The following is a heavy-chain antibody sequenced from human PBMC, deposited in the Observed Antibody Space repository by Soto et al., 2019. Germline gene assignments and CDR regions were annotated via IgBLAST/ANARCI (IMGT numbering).Heavy chain of an antibody. J-gene: IGHJ6*03. CDR3: ARGVMGEYYYYMDV. V-gene: IGHV1-8*01. CDR2: MNPNSGNT. CDR1: GYTFTSYD. D-gene: IGHD3-16*01. Sequence: ASVKVSCKASGYTFTSYDISWVRQATGQGLEWMGWMNPNSGNTGYAQKFQGRVTMTRNTSISTAYMELSSLRSEDTAVYYCARGVMGEYYYYMDVWGKGTPFTVS.